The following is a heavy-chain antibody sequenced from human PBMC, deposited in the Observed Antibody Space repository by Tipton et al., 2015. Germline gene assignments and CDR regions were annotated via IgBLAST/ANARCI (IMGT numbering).Heavy chain of an antibody. CDR2: ISHDGSNK. Sequence: SLRLSCAASGSTFSSYGMHWVRQAPGKGLEWVAVISHDGSNKKYADSVKGRFTISRDNSKNTLYLQMNSLRAEDTALYYCAKDRRIITMVRGVTYYYVMDVWGQGTTVTVSS. J-gene: IGHJ6*02. CDR1: GSTFSSYG. CDR3: AKDRRIITMVRGVTYYYVMDV. D-gene: IGHD3-10*01. V-gene: IGHV3-30*18.